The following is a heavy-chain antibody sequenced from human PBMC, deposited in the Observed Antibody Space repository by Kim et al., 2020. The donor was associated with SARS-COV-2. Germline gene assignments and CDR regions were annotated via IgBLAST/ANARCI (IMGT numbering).Heavy chain of an antibody. CDR3: ARDTETGEINWFDP. J-gene: IGHJ5*02. D-gene: IGHD1-1*01. Sequence: VSVKSRITINPDTSKNQFSLQLNSVTPEDTAVYYCARDTETGEINWFDPWGQGTLVTVSS. V-gene: IGHV6-1*01.